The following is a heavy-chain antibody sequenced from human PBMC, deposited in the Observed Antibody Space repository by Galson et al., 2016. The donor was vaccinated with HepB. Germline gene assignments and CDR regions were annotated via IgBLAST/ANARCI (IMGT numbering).Heavy chain of an antibody. V-gene: IGHV3-7*01. CDR2: VKQDGSEK. J-gene: IGHJ4*02. CDR3: TRGGSTVHGDHDASDI. CDR1: GFTFSSYW. Sequence: SLRLSCAASGFTFSSYWMSWVRQAPGKGLEWVANVKQDGSEKYYVDSVEGRFTISRDNTKNSLYLQMNSLRAEDTAVYYCTRGGSTVHGDHDASDIWGQGTLVTVSS. D-gene: IGHD4-17*01.